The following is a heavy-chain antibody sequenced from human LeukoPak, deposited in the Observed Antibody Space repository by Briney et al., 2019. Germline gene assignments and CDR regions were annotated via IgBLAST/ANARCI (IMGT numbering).Heavy chain of an antibody. V-gene: IGHV4-30-4*08. Sequence: SETLSLTCTVSGGSISSYYWSWIRQPPGKGLEWIGYIYYSGSTYYNPSLKSRVTISVDTSKNQFSLKLSSVTAADTAVYYCARDPGYGGNGGGDYYYYGMDVWGQGTTVTVSS. CDR3: ARDPGYGGNGGGDYYYYGMDV. CDR2: IYYSGST. D-gene: IGHD4-23*01. CDR1: GGSISSYY. J-gene: IGHJ6*02.